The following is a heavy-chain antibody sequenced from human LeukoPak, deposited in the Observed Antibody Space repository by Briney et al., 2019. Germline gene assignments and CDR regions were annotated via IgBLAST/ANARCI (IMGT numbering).Heavy chain of an antibody. CDR1: GFTFSSYS. J-gene: IGHJ4*02. CDR2: ISSSSSDI. D-gene: IGHD3-10*02. V-gene: IGHV3-21*04. CDR3: GVEPSCSRAY. Sequence: GGSPRLSCAASGFTFSSYSLSWVRQAPGKGLEWVSAISSSSSDIYYADSMKGRFTISRDNAKNSLYLQMNSLRADDTAVYFCGVEPSCSRAYWGQGIVVTVYS.